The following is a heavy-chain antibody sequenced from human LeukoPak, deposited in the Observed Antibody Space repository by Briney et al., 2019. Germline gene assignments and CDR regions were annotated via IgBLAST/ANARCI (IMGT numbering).Heavy chain of an antibody. Sequence: PGGSLRLSCAASGFTFSSYAMHWVRQAPGKGLEWVAVISYDGSNKYYADSVKGRFTISRDSSKNTLYLQMNSLRAEDTAVYYCAAGYSSGWYFYWGQGTLVTVSS. V-gene: IGHV3-30-3*01. CDR1: GFTFSSYA. D-gene: IGHD6-19*01. CDR3: AAGYSSGWYFY. J-gene: IGHJ4*02. CDR2: ISYDGSNK.